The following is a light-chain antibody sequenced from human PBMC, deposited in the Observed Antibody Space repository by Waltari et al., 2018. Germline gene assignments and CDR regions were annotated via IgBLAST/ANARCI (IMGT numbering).Light chain of an antibody. CDR3: QQYSSSPIT. J-gene: IGKJ5*01. V-gene: IGKV4-1*01. CDR2: WAS. Sequence: IVLTQSPDSLAVSLGERATLDCWSSQSLFFGASGKNYLAWYQQKPGQPPKVLIYWASTREAGVPERISGSGSGAHFTLTVDSLQAEDVAVYYCQQYSSSPITFGQGTRLEI. CDR1: QSLFFGASGKNY.